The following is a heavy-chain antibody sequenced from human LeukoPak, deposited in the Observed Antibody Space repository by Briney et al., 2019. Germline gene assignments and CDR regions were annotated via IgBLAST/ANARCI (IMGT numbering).Heavy chain of an antibody. V-gene: IGHV3-23*01. CDR1: GFTFSSYA. Sequence: GGSLRLSCAASGFTFSSYAMSWVRQAPGKGLEWVSAISGSGGSTYYADSVKGRFTISRDNSKNTLYLQMNSLRAEDTAVYYCAKSPRRFWRGGELDYWGQGTLVTVSS. D-gene: IGHD3-3*01. CDR2: ISGSGGST. CDR3: AKSPRRFWRGGELDY. J-gene: IGHJ4*02.